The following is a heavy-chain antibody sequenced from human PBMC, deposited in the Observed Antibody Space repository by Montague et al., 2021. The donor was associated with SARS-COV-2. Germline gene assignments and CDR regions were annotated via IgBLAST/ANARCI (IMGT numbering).Heavy chain of an antibody. CDR3: SKGGGIGVSDS. J-gene: IGHJ4*02. V-gene: IGHV4-39*01. CDR1: GDSISSSSYY. D-gene: IGHD6-19*01. CDR2: INNRGNT. Sequence: SETLSLTCTVSGDSISSSSYYWGWIRQPPGKGLEWIGSINNRGNTYNNPSLRSRVSISVDTSRNQVFLNLRSVTATDTAVYYCSKGGGIGVSDSRGQGTLVTVSS.